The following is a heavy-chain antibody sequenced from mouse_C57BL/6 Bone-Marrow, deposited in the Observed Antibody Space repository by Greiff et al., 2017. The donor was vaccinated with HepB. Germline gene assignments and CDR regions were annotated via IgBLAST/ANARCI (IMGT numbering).Heavy chain of an antibody. CDR2: ISSGSSTI. D-gene: IGHD1-1*01. Sequence: EVMLVESGGGLVKPGGSLKLSCAASGFTFSDYGMHWVRQAPEKGLEWVAYISSGSSTIYYADTVKGRFTISRDNAKNTLFLQMTSLRSEDTAMYYCARSITTVVAYYAMDYWGQGTSVTVSS. J-gene: IGHJ4*01. CDR1: GFTFSDYG. V-gene: IGHV5-17*01. CDR3: ARSITTVVAYYAMDY.